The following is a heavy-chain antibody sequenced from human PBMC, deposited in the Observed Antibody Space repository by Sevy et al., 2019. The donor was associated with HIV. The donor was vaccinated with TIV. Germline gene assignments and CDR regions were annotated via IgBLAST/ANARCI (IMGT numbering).Heavy chain of an antibody. CDR1: GFTFSSYS. CDR3: ARPYRGSGSYYPY. D-gene: IGHD1-26*01. V-gene: IGHV3-48*02. J-gene: IGHJ4*02. CDR2: ISSSSTI. Sequence: GESLKISCAASGFTFSSYSMNWVRQVPGKGLEWVSYISSSSTIYYADSVKGRFTISRDNAKNSLYLQMNSLRDEDTTVYYCARPYRGSGSYYPYWGQGTLVTVSS.